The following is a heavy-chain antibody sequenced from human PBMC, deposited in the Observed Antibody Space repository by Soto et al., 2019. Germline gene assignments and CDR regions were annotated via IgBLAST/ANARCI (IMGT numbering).Heavy chain of an antibody. CDR1: GFTFRNYG. D-gene: IGHD6-19*01. J-gene: IGHJ4*02. CDR2: VSYSGNDK. CDR3: ARVDIAVAGGAYYFDY. V-gene: IGHV3-30*03. Sequence: PGGSLRLSCVASGFTFRNYGMHWVRQAPGKGLEWVAVVSYSGNDKKFADSVKGRFTISRDNSKDTLYLQMNSLRAEDTAVYYCARVDIAVAGGAYYFDYWGQGTLVTVSS.